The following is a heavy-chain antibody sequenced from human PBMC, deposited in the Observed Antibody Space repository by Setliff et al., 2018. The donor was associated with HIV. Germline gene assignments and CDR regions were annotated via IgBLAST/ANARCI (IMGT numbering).Heavy chain of an antibody. D-gene: IGHD6-6*01. Sequence: ASVKVSCKASGYTFTGYAMHWVRQAPGQRLEWRGWINAGNGNTKYSQKFQGRVTITRDTSASTAYMELSSLRSEDTAVYYCARGSRPARPDVLLNWFDPWGQGTLVTVSS. CDR3: ARGSRPARPDVLLNWFDP. J-gene: IGHJ5*02. V-gene: IGHV1-3*01. CDR1: GYTFTGYA. CDR2: INAGNGNT.